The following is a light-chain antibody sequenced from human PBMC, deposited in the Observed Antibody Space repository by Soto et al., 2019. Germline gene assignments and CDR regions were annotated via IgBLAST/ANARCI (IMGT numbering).Light chain of an antibody. V-gene: IGKV3-20*01. CDR3: QQYASSPLT. Sequence: EIVLTQSPGTLSVSPGERATLSCRASQSVGRNYLAWYQQKPGQAPRLLIYGASNSATGIPDRFSGSGSGTDFTLTISRLEPEDFAVYYCQQYASSPLTFRGGTKVETK. J-gene: IGKJ4*01. CDR1: QSVGRNY. CDR2: GAS.